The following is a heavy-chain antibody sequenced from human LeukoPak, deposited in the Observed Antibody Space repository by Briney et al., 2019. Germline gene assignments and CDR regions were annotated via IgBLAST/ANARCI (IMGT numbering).Heavy chain of an antibody. D-gene: IGHD6-13*01. J-gene: IGHJ4*02. Sequence: GRSLRLSCAASGFTFSSYAMSWVRQAPGKGLEWVSAISGSGGSTYYADSVKGRFTISRDNSKNTLYLQMNSLRAEDTAVYYCAKDRWYSSSWYDYWGQGTLVTVSS. CDR3: AKDRWYSSSWYDY. CDR1: GFTFSSYA. V-gene: IGHV3-23*01. CDR2: ISGSGGST.